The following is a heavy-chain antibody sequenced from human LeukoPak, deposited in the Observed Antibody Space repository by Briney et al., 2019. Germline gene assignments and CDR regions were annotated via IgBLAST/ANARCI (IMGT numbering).Heavy chain of an antibody. V-gene: IGHV3-23*01. CDR1: GFTFSTFA. CDR2: IKGDGGDP. CDR3: AEGGPDFNPFYR. J-gene: IGHJ4*02. D-gene: IGHD1-14*01. Sequence: AGGSLRLSCAASGFTFSTFAMGWVRQAPGKGLEGVSSIKGDGGDPFYADSAKGRFTISRDNSNTTLFLQLTSLSAEDTALYYCAEGGPDFNPFYRWGQGTLVTVSS.